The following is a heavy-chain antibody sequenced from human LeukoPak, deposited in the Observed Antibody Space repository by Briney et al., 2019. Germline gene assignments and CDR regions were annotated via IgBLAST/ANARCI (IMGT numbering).Heavy chain of an antibody. V-gene: IGHV4-59*12. Sequence: SETLSLTCAVYGGSFSGYYWSWIRQPPGKGLEWIGYVFYTGSADYNSSLKSRVTISVDTSKNQFSLKLSSVTAADTAVYYCVRDRYSGYVGAYYYMDVWGKGTTVTVSS. CDR3: VRDRYSGYVGAYYYMDV. CDR1: GGSFSGYY. J-gene: IGHJ6*03. CDR2: VFYTGSA. D-gene: IGHD5-12*01.